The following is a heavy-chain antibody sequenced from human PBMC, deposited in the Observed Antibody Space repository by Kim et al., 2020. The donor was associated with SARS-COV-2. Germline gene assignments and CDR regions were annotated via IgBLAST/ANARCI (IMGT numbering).Heavy chain of an antibody. CDR3: ASFEEEATFVLAY. J-gene: IGHJ4*02. CDR2: MNPNSGNT. CDR1: GYTFTSYD. Sequence: ASVKVSCKASGYTFTSYDINWVRQATGQGLEWMGWMNPNSGNTGYAQKFQGRVTMTRNTSISTAYMELSSLRSEDTAVYYCASFEEEATFVLAYWGQGTLVTVSS. V-gene: IGHV1-8*01. D-gene: IGHD3-3*01.